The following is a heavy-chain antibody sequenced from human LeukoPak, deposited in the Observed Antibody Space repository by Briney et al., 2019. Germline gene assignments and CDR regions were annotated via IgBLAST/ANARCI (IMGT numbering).Heavy chain of an antibody. V-gene: IGHV3-23*01. Sequence: GWSLRLSCAASGFTFSSYAMSWVRQAPGKGLDGVSAISSSGGSTYYADSLKGRFTISRDNSKNTLYLQMNSLRAEDTAVYYCAGSSSWYRQGDYWGQGTLVTVSS. CDR3: AGSSSWYRQGDY. CDR2: ISSSGGST. CDR1: GFTFSSYA. J-gene: IGHJ4*02. D-gene: IGHD6-13*01.